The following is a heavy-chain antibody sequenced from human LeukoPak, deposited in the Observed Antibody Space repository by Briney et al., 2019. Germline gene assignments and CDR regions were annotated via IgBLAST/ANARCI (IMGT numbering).Heavy chain of an antibody. Sequence: GASVTVSCKASGDTFSSYAISWVPQAPGQGLEWMGRIIPIFGTANYAQKFQGRVTITADESTSTAYMELSSLRSEDTAVYYCARGPPDCSSTSCYLVNYFDYWGQGTLVTVSS. CDR3: ARGPPDCSSTSCYLVNYFDY. CDR1: GDTFSSYA. CDR2: IIPIFGTA. V-gene: IGHV1-69*13. J-gene: IGHJ4*02. D-gene: IGHD2-2*01.